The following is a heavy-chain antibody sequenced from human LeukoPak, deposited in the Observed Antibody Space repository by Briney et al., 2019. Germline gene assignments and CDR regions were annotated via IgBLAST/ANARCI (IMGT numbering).Heavy chain of an antibody. CDR3: AKPRSSGFSLWYFDY. CDR2: ISGSGRNI. CDR1: GFSFSSYA. Sequence: PGGSLRLSCAASGFSFSSYAMNWVRQAPGKGLEWVSAISGSGRNIYYADSVKGRFNISRDNSKNTLYLQTNSLRTEDTAVYYCAKPRSSGFSLWYFDYWGQGTLVTVSS. V-gene: IGHV3-23*01. D-gene: IGHD3-22*01. J-gene: IGHJ4*02.